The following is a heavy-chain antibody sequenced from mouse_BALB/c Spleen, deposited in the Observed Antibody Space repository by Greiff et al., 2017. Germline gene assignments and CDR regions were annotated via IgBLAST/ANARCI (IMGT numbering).Heavy chain of an antibody. CDR3: ARREDHDGFFAY. CDR1: GYTFTDYN. J-gene: IGHJ3*01. CDR2: IYPYNGGT. V-gene: IGHV1S29*02. D-gene: IGHD2-12*01. Sequence: EVKLMESGPELVKPGASVKISCKASGYTFTDYNMHWVKQSHGKSLEWIGYIYPYNGGTGYNQKFKSKATLTVDNSSSTAYMELRSLTSEDSAVYYCARREDHDGFFAYWGQGTLVTVSA.